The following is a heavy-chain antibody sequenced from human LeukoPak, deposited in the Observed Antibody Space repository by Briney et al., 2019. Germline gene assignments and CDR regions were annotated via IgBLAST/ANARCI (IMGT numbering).Heavy chain of an antibody. V-gene: IGHV3-11*01. D-gene: IGHD6-19*01. CDR1: GFTFSDYH. Sequence: GASLRLSCAASGFTFSDYHKNWIRQAPGKGLEWVSYISPGGNTIYFADSVNGRFTLSRDSARNSLSLQMNSLTAEDTAVYYCAAGRDIAVAGPGGYFDYWGRGTLVTVSS. CDR2: ISPGGNTI. CDR3: AAGRDIAVAGPGGYFDY. J-gene: IGHJ4*02.